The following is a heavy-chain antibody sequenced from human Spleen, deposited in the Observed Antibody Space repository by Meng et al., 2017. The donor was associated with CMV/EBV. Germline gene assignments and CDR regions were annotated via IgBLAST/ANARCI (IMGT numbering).Heavy chain of an antibody. Sequence: SETLSLTCTVSGGSISTYSYYWAWIRQPPGKGLEWIGSIYYSGSTYYNASLKSRVTISVDTSKNHFSLKLSSVTAADTAVYYCARDSSVPGTKIYYYGMDVWGQGTTVTVSS. CDR1: GGSISTYSYY. J-gene: IGHJ6*02. D-gene: IGHD1-7*01. CDR2: IYYSGST. CDR3: ARDSSVPGTKIYYYGMDV. V-gene: IGHV4-39*07.